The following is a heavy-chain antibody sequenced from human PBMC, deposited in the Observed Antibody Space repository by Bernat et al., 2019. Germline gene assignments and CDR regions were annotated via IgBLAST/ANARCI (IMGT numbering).Heavy chain of an antibody. D-gene: IGHD3-22*01. J-gene: IGHJ4*02. CDR3: AREDSSGSSFDY. CDR2: ISGSSGYI. Sequence: EVQLVESGGGLVKPGGSLRLSCVASGFIFSSHNMNWVRQAPGKGLEWVAYISGSSGYIFYADSVKGRFTMFRDNAKNSLSLQLNSLRAEDTAVYYCAREDSSGSSFDYWGQGTLVTVSS. V-gene: IGHV3-21*05. CDR1: GFIFSSHN.